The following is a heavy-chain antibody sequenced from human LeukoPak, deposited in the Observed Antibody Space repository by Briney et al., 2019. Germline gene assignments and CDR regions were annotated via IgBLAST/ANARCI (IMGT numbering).Heavy chain of an antibody. J-gene: IGHJ5*02. CDR1: GGSINDYY. CDR3: ARNGYSYGPNWFDP. D-gene: IGHD5-18*01. V-gene: IGHV4-59*01. Sequence: SETLSLTCTVSGGSINDYYWSWIRQPPGKGLEWIGHIYYSGSTYYNPSLKSRVTISVDTSKNQFSLKLSSVTAADTAVYYCARNGYSYGPNWFDPWGQGTLVTVSS. CDR2: IYYSGST.